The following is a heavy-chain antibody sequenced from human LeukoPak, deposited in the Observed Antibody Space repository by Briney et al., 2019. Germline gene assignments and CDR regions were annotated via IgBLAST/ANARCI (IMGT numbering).Heavy chain of an antibody. Sequence: SETLSLTCTVSGGSISSSSYYWGWVRQPPGKGLEWIGSIYYRGSTYYNPSLKGRVTISVDTSKNQFSLKLTSVTAADTAVYYCARFPEPGIAAAGAFDYWGQGTLVTVSS. J-gene: IGHJ4*02. V-gene: IGHV4-39*01. D-gene: IGHD6-13*01. CDR2: IYYRGST. CDR3: ARFPEPGIAAAGAFDY. CDR1: GGSISSSSYY.